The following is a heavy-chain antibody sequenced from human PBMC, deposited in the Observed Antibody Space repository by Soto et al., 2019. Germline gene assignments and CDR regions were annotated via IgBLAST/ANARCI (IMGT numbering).Heavy chain of an antibody. V-gene: IGHV3-43*01. Sequence: EVQLVESGGVVVQPGGSLRLSCAASGFTFDDYTMHWVRQAPGKGLEWVSLISWDGGSTYYADSVKGRFTISRDNSKHSLYLQMNSLRTEDTALYYCARDQAPDYGDLYYYYGMDVWGQGTTVTVSS. CDR3: ARDQAPDYGDLYYYYGMDV. D-gene: IGHD4-17*01. CDR2: ISWDGGST. CDR1: GFTFDDYT. J-gene: IGHJ6*02.